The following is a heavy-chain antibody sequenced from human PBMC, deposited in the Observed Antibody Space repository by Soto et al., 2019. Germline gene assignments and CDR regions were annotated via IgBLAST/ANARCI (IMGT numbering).Heavy chain of an antibody. CDR2: VDSAGSGT. CDR3: ATVFEH. CDR1: GITFSGFW. V-gene: IGHV3-74*01. Sequence: GGSLRLSCVASGITFSGFWMHWVRQVPGKGLVWVARVDSAGSGTSYADFVKGRFTISRDNAKNTLSLQMDSLQVEDTAVYYCATVFEHWGQGIPVTVSS. J-gene: IGHJ4*02.